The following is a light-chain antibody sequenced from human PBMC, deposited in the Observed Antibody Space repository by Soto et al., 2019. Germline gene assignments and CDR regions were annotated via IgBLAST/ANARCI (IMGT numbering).Light chain of an antibody. Sequence: EIVLTQSPGTLSLSPGERATLSCRASQSVSNNYLAWYQQRPGQAPRLLIYGASNRATGVPDRFSGTGSGTDFNLTISRLELEDFALYSCQQYGDSPIYTFGQGTKLEIK. CDR3: QQYGDSPIYT. J-gene: IGKJ2*01. V-gene: IGKV3-20*01. CDR1: QSVSNNY. CDR2: GAS.